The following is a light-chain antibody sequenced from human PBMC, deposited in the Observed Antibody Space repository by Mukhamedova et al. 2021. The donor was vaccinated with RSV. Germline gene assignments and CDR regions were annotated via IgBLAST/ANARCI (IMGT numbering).Light chain of an antibody. Sequence: GKAPKLLISAASTLQSGVPSRFSGSGSGTDFTLTINILQAEDFATYYCQQFNTDPITFGQGTRPEIK. J-gene: IGKJ5*01. V-gene: IGKV1-9*01. CDR2: AAS. CDR3: QQFNTDPIT.